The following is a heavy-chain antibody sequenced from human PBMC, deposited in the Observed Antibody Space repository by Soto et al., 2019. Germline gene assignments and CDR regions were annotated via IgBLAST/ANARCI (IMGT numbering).Heavy chain of an antibody. V-gene: IGHV1-2*02. CDR3: ARQLAYCGGDCYSEPIDY. Sequence: ASVKVSCKASGYPFTGPYIYWVRQAPGQGLEWMGWINPNSGGTNYARKFQGRVTMTRDTSISTAYMELSRLRSDDTAVYYCARQLAYCGGDCYSEPIDYWGQGTLVTVSS. J-gene: IGHJ4*02. CDR2: INPNSGGT. CDR1: GYPFTGPY. D-gene: IGHD2-21*02.